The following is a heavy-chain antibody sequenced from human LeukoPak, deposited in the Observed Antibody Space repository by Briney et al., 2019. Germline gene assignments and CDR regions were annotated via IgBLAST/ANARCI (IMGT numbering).Heavy chain of an antibody. V-gene: IGHV3-30*04. CDR2: VSYDGRYK. J-gene: IGHJ4*02. CDR1: GFTFNGYA. CDR3: AKLFESGTYNNFFHY. D-gene: IGHD3-10*01. Sequence: GGSLRLSCAASGFTFNGYAMHWVRQAPGKGLQWVAVVSYDGRYKFYADSVKGRVTISRDNSKNTLYLQMNSLRPEDTAIYYCAKLFESGTYNNFFHYWGQGTLVTVSS.